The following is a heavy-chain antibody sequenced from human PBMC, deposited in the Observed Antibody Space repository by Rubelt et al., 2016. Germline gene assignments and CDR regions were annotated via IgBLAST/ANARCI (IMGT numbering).Heavy chain of an antibody. CDR3: AKTAGGSWNFDY. CDR2: ISGNGRST. D-gene: IGHD3-16*01. Sequence: KSQRGGLEWVSLISGNGRSTYDADSVKGRFTISRDNSRNMLYLQMNNLRAEDTAVYYCAKTAGGSWNFDYWGQGTLVTVSS. J-gene: IGHJ4*02. V-gene: IGHV3-23*01.